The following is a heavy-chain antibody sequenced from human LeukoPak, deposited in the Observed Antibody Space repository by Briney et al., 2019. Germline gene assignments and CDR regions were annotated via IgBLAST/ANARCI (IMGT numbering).Heavy chain of an antibody. Sequence: GGSLRPSCAASGFTFSTYWMHWVRQAPGKGLVWVSRISSDGSITSYADSVKGRFTISRDSAKNTLYLQMNSLRAEDTAVYYCARHLNYYLDYWGQGTLVTVSS. CDR2: ISSDGSIT. D-gene: IGHD3-10*01. CDR1: GFTFSTYW. CDR3: ARHLNYYLDY. V-gene: IGHV3-74*01. J-gene: IGHJ4*02.